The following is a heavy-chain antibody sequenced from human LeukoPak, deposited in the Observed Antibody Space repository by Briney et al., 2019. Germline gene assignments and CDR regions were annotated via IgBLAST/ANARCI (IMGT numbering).Heavy chain of an antibody. D-gene: IGHD2/OR15-2a*01. CDR2: ISGSGSST. CDR1: GFTFSNCA. Sequence: GSLRLSCAASGFTFSNCAMSWVRQAPEKGLEWVSGISGSGSSTYYADSVKGRFTISRDNSENTLSLQMNSLRADDTAIYYCAKSCNSGNCYYNYWGQGTLVTVSS. J-gene: IGHJ4*02. V-gene: IGHV3-23*01. CDR3: AKSCNSGNCYYNY.